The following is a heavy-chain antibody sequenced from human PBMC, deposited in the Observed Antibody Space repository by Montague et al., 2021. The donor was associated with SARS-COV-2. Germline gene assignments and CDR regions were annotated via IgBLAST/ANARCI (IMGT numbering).Heavy chain of an antibody. CDR2: VYSSGST. J-gene: IGHJ3*01. D-gene: IGHD3-9*01. CDR3: ARGSPITISVNGFDL. CDR1: GGSVSSDSFY. V-gene: IGHV4-39*01. Sequence: SETLSLTCTVSGGSVSSDSFYWGWIRQSAGKGLEWIGRVYSSGSTHYNPSLKSRVTISLDTTNNQLSLKLTSVTAADAAVYYCARGSPITISVNGFDLWGQGTMVTVSS.